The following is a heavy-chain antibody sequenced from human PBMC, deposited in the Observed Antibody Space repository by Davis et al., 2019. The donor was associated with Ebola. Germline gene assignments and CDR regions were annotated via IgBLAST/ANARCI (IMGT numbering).Heavy chain of an antibody. CDR2: ISAYNGNT. J-gene: IGHJ5*02. CDR1: GYTFTSYG. Sequence: AASVKVSCKASGYTFTSYGISWVRQAPGQGLEWMGWISAYNGNTNHAQKLQGRVTMTTDTSTSTAYMELRSLRSDDTAVYYCARDITMVRGGWFDPWGQGTLVTVSS. CDR3: ARDITMVRGGWFDP. D-gene: IGHD3-10*01. V-gene: IGHV1-18*01.